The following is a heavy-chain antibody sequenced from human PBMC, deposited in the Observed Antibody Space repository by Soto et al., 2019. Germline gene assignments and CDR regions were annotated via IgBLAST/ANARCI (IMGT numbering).Heavy chain of an antibody. Sequence: QLQLQESGPGLVKPSETLSLTCAVSGGSITSSSYYWGWIRQAPGRGLEWIGTIYYRGSTYYNPSLESRVPISADTSKNQLSLNLRSVTAADTAVYYCASPAGADYTFDYWGQGILVTVSS. CDR2: IYYRGST. CDR3: ASPAGADYTFDY. CDR1: GGSITSSSYY. J-gene: IGHJ4*02. D-gene: IGHD4-4*01. V-gene: IGHV4-39*01.